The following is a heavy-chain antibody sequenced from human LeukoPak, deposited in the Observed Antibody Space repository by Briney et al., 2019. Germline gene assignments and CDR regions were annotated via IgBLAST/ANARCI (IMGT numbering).Heavy chain of an antibody. CDR3: AKDGLYSGYDPSSTEVFDY. Sequence: GGSLRLSCAASGFTFSSYAMSWVRQAPGKGLEWVSAISGSGGSTYYADSVKGRFTISRDNSKNTLYLQMNSLRAEDTAVYYCAKDGLYSGYDPSSTEVFDYWGQGTLVTVSS. CDR1: GFTFSSYA. CDR2: ISGSGGST. J-gene: IGHJ4*02. V-gene: IGHV3-23*01. D-gene: IGHD5-12*01.